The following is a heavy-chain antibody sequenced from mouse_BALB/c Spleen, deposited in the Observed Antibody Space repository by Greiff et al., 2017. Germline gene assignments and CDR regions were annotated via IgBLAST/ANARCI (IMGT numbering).Heavy chain of an antibody. J-gene: IGHJ1*01. D-gene: IGHD4-1*01. CDR1: GYSITSGYY. Sequence: ESGPGLVKPSQSLSLTCSVTGYSITSGYYWYWIRQFPGNKLEWRGYITYDGSNNYNPSLKNRISINRDTYRHQFFLKLNSVTTEDTATYYGAREGLNWDWYFEVWGAGTTVTVSS. CDR2: ITYDGSN. CDR3: AREGLNWDWYFEV. V-gene: IGHV3-6*02.